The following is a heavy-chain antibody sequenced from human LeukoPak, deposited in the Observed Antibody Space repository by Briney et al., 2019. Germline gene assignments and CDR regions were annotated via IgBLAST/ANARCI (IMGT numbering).Heavy chain of an antibody. CDR3: ASVPYWFDP. CDR1: GGSFSGYY. Sequence: PSETLSLTCAVYGGSFSGYYWGWIRQPPGKGLEWIGEINHSGSTNYNPSLKSRVTISVDTSKNQFSLKLSSVTAADTAVYYCASVPYWFDPWGQGTLVTVSS. V-gene: IGHV4-34*01. D-gene: IGHD6-6*01. J-gene: IGHJ5*02. CDR2: INHSGST.